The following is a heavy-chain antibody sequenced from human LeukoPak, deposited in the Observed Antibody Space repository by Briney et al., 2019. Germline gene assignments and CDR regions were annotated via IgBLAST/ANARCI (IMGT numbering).Heavy chain of an antibody. D-gene: IGHD1-26*01. CDR2: ISGSGGST. CDR3: AKVWVWEPPTVGY. CDR1: GFTFSSYS. Sequence: GGSLRLSCAASGFTFSSYSMNWVRQAPGKGLEWVSAISGSGGSTYYADSVKGRFTNSRDNSKNTLYLQMNSLRAEDTAVYYCAKVWVWEPPTVGYWGQGTLVTVSS. J-gene: IGHJ4*02. V-gene: IGHV3-23*01.